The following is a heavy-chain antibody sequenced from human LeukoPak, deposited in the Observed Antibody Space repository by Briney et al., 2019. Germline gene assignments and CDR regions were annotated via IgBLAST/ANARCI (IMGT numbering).Heavy chain of an antibody. CDR2: ISGSGGNT. CDR1: GFTFSDYY. Sequence: GGSLRLSCAVSGFTFSDYYMSWIRQAPGKGLEWVSSISGSGGNTYYADSVKGRFTISRDNSKNTLYLQMNSLRAEDTAVYYCAKFISNGFDIWGQGTMVTVSS. V-gene: IGHV3-23*01. J-gene: IGHJ3*02. CDR3: AKFISNGFDI. D-gene: IGHD3-10*01.